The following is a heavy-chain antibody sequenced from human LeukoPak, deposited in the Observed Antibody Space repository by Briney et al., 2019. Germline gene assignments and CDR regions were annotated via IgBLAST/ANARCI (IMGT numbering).Heavy chain of an antibody. CDR3: ARGVNYYGSGSYYNPDAFDI. Sequence: ASVKVSCKASGYTFTGYYMHWVRQAPGQGLEWMGWISAYNGNTNYAQKLQGRVTMTTDTSTSTAYMELRSLRSDDTAVYYCARGVNYYGSGSYYNPDAFDIWGQGTMVTVSS. CDR1: GYTFTGYY. V-gene: IGHV1-18*04. CDR2: ISAYNGNT. D-gene: IGHD3-10*01. J-gene: IGHJ3*02.